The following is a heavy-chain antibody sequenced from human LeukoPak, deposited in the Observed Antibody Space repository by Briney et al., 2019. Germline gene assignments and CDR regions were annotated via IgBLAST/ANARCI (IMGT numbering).Heavy chain of an antibody. CDR2: ISSSSSTI. J-gene: IGHJ4*02. D-gene: IGHD5-18*01. Sequence: PGGSLRLSCAASGFTFSSYAMHWVRQAPGKGLEWVSFISSSSSTIYYADSLKGRFTISRDNAKNSLYLQMNSLRAEDTAVYYWARKRGYSYGPNDYWGQGTLVTVSS. CDR3: ARKRGYSYGPNDY. CDR1: GFTFSSYA. V-gene: IGHV3-48*01.